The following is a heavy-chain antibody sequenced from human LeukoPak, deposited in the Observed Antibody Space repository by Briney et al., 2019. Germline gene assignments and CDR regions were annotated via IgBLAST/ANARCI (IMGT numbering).Heavy chain of an antibody. CDR1: GYTFTSYY. D-gene: IGHD3-10*01. J-gene: IGHJ4*02. Sequence: ASVKVSCKASGYTFTSYYLHWVRQAPGQGLEWMGMINPSGGSTSYAQKVQGRVTMTRDTSTSTVYMDLSSLTSEDTAVYYCARDPWGFGYWGQGTLVTVSS. CDR2: INPSGGST. CDR3: ARDPWGFGY. V-gene: IGHV1-46*04.